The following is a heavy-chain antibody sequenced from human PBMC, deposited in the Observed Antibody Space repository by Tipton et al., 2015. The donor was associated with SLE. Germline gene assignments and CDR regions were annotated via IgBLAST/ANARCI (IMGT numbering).Heavy chain of an antibody. D-gene: IGHD2-15*01. CDR2: MYISGNT. CDR3: ARGDRGAFDI. Sequence: TLSLTCIVSGGSISSYYWSWIRQPAGKGLEWIGRMYISGNTNYNPPLKSRVTMSVDTSKNQFSLKLSSVTAADTAVYYCARGDRGAFDIWGQGTMVTVSS. J-gene: IGHJ3*02. CDR1: GGSISSYY. V-gene: IGHV4-4*07.